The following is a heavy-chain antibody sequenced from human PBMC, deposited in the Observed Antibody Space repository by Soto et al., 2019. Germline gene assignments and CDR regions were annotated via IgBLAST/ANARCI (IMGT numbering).Heavy chain of an antibody. Sequence: QLQLQESGPGLVKPSETLSLTCTVSGDSISSSSSYWAWNRQPPGKGLEWMGSIYYSGSTHYNSSLKSRVTISVDTSKSQFSLRLTSVTAADTAVYYCARNTSIFFDFWGQGTLVTVSS. J-gene: IGHJ4*02. CDR3: ARNTSIFFDF. V-gene: IGHV4-39*01. CDR1: GDSISSSSSY. CDR2: IYYSGST.